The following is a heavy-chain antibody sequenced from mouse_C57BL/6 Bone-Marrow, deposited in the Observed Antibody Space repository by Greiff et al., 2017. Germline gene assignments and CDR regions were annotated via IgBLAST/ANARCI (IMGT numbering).Heavy chain of an antibody. CDR3: ARAYYSNYDWFAY. Sequence: QVQLKESGPGLLQPSQTLSLTCSFSGFSLSTFGMGVGWIRQPSGKGLEWLAHIWWDDDKYYNPALKSRLTISKDTSKNQVFLKIANVDTADTATYYCARAYYSNYDWFAYWGQGTLVTVSA. V-gene: IGHV8-8*01. D-gene: IGHD2-5*01. CDR2: IWWDDDK. J-gene: IGHJ3*01. CDR1: GFSLSTFGMG.